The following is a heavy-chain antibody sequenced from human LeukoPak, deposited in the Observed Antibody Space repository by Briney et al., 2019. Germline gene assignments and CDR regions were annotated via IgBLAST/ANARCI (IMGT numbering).Heavy chain of an antibody. CDR3: ARRLAFDI. CDR1: GFTFSSYG. CDR2: IYSGGST. Sequence: GSLRLSCAASGFTFSSYGMHWVRQAPGKGLEWVSVIYSGGSTYYADSVKGRFTISRDNSKNTLYLQMNSLRAEDTAVYYCARRLAFDIWGQGTMVTVSS. J-gene: IGHJ3*02. V-gene: IGHV3-66*01.